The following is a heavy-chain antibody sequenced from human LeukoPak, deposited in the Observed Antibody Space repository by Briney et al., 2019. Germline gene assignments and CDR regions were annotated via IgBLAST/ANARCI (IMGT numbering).Heavy chain of an antibody. CDR2: TSSDEINK. Sequence: GGSLRLSCAVSGFSFRNYAMHWVRQAPGKGLEWVAVTSSDEINKYYADSVKGRFTISRDNSKNTLYLQMNSLRAEDTAVYFCAKYSGSYYYPPNWDSWGQGTLVTVSS. CDR1: GFSFRNYA. V-gene: IGHV3-30-3*01. J-gene: IGHJ4*02. CDR3: AKYSGSYYYPPNWDS. D-gene: IGHD1-26*01.